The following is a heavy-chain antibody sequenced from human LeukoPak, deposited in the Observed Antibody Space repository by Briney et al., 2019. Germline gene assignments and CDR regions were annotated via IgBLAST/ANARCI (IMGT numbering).Heavy chain of an antibody. D-gene: IGHD1-26*01. CDR3: ARWEPMSTGRPGYYYMDD. CDR2: ISSSSSSTI. Sequence: QPGGSLRLSCAASGFTFSSYSMNWVRQAPGKGLEWVSYISSSSSSTIYYADSAKGRFTITRDNAKNSLYLQTNSLRAEDTAVYDCARWEPMSTGRPGYYYMDDWGKGTTVTVSS. CDR1: GFTFSSYS. J-gene: IGHJ6*03. V-gene: IGHV3-48*04.